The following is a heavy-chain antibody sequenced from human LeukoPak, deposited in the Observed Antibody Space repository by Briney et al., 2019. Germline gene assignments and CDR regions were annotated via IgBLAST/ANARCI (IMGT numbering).Heavy chain of an antibody. CDR3: ATCAPYSSGWYEDY. D-gene: IGHD6-19*01. V-gene: IGHV4-31*11. CDR2: IYYSGST. J-gene: IGHJ4*02. CDR1: GGSICSGGYS. Sequence: SQTLSLTCAVSGGSICSGGYSWSWIRQPPGKGLEWIGYIYYSGSTYYNPSLKSRVTISVDTSKNQFSLKLSSVTAADTAVYYCATCAPYSSGWYEDYWGQGTLVTVSS.